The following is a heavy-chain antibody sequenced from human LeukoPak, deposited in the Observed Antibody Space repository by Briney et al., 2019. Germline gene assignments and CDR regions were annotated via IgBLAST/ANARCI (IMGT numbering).Heavy chain of an antibody. D-gene: IGHD3-22*01. V-gene: IGHV3-23*01. CDR1: GFTFSSYG. CDR3: ARMYYYDSSGYSPRYFDY. CDR2: ISGSGGST. Sequence: GGSLRLSCAASGFTFSSYGMSWVRQAPGKGLEWVSAISGSGGSTYYADSVKGRFTISRDNAKNSLYLQMNSLRAEDTAVYYCARMYYYDSSGYSPRYFDYWGQGTLVTVSS. J-gene: IGHJ4*02.